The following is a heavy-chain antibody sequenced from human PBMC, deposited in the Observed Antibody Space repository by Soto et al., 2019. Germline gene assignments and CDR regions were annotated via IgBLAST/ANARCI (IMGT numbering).Heavy chain of an antibody. CDR3: ATTYYGSGSHYYFDY. D-gene: IGHD3-10*01. V-gene: IGHV4-30-2*01. Sequence: PSDTLSLTCAVSGGSISNGLYSWSWIRQPPGKGPEWIGYIYHNGSPYYNPSLKSRVTISVDRSKNQFSLKVTSVTAADTAVYYCATTYYGSGSHYYFDYWGQGALVTVSS. CDR2: IYHNGSP. CDR1: GGSISNGLYS. J-gene: IGHJ4*02.